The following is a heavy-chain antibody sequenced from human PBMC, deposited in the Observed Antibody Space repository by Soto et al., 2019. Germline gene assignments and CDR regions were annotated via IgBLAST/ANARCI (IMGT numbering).Heavy chain of an antibody. CDR3: ARYFRGSNRYFFDY. J-gene: IGHJ4*02. CDR1: GFTFISYF. V-gene: IGHV3-7*03. D-gene: IGHD4-4*01. CDR2: INQDGSAT. Sequence: GGALRLYCLASGFTFISYFMGWVRQAPGKGLEWVANINQDGSATYYVDSVKGRFTISRDNAKNSLYLQMNSLRAEDTAVYYCARYFRGSNRYFFDYWGQGTLVTVSS.